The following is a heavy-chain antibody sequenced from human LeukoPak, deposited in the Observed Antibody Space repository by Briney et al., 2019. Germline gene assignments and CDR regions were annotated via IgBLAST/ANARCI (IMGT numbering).Heavy chain of an antibody. J-gene: IGHJ5*02. CDR1: GGSICSGDYY. CDR3: ARPYYYDSRIDP. V-gene: IGHV4-30-4*01. Sequence: SQTLSLTCTVSGGSICSGDYYWSWIRQPPGKGLEWIAYTYYSGSTYYNPSLKRRVTMSADTSKNQLSLKLSSVIAADTAVYYCARPYYYDSRIDPWGQGILVTVSS. D-gene: IGHD3-22*01. CDR2: TYYSGST.